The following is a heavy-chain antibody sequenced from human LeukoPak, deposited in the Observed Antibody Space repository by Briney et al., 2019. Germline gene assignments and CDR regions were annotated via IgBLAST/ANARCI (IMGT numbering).Heavy chain of an antibody. CDR3: VRGPYGASISKWFDP. V-gene: IGHV4-59*01. J-gene: IGHJ5*02. CDR1: DGSISGYS. D-gene: IGHD4/OR15-4a*01. Sequence: SETLSLTCTVSDGSISGYSWSWIRQPPGKGLEWIRYIYYSGDTNYNPSLKNRVTLSVDTSRNQLSLQLSSVTTADTAVYYCVRGPYGASISKWFDPWGQGTLVTVSS. CDR2: IYYSGDT.